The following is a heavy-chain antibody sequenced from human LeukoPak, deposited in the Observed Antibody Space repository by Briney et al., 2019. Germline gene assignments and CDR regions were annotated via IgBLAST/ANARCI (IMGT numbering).Heavy chain of an antibody. V-gene: IGHV2-5*01. Sequence: SGPTLVNPTQTLTLTCTFSGFSLSTSGVGVGWLRQPPGKSLEWLAVIYWNDDKRYSPSLKSRLTITKDTSKNQVVLTMTNMDPVDTATYYCARRFSDSCFDYWGQGTLVTVSS. CDR1: GFSLSTSGVG. J-gene: IGHJ4*02. CDR2: IYWNDDK. CDR3: ARRFSDSCFDY. D-gene: IGHD2-21*02.